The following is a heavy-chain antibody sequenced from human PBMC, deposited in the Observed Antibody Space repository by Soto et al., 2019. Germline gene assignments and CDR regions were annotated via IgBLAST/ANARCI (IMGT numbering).Heavy chain of an antibody. J-gene: IGHJ6*02. Sequence: ASVKVSCKASGGTFSSYAISWVRQAPGQGLEWMGGIIPIFGTANYAQKFQGRVTITADESTSTAYMELSSLRSEDTAVYYCARDPPTYYYDSSVRYGMDVWGQGTMVTVSS. V-gene: IGHV1-69*13. D-gene: IGHD3-22*01. CDR1: GGTFSSYA. CDR2: IIPIFGTA. CDR3: ARDPPTYYYDSSVRYGMDV.